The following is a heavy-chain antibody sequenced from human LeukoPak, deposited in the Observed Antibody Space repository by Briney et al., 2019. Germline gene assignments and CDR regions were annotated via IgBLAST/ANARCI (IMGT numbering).Heavy chain of an antibody. Sequence: KPSETLSLTCTVSGGSISSYYWSWIRQPPGKGLEWIGYIYYSGSTNYNPSLKSRVTISVDTSKNQFSLKLSSVTAADTAVYYCARRLYDSSGYSLVYYFDYWGQGTLVTVSS. J-gene: IGHJ4*02. CDR1: GGSISSYY. V-gene: IGHV4-59*08. CDR2: IYYSGST. CDR3: ARRLYDSSGYSLVYYFDY. D-gene: IGHD3-22*01.